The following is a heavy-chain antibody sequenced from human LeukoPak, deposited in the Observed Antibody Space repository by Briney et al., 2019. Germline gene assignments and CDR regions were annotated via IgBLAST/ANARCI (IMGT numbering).Heavy chain of an antibody. V-gene: IGHV3-7*04. J-gene: IGHJ3*02. CDR1: GFTLSSYW. D-gene: IGHD2-21*01. Sequence: TGGSLRLSRAASGFTLSSYWMSWVRQAPGKALQWLANIKQDGSEKYYVDSVKARFTISRDNAENSLNLQMSSLRAEDTAVYYCAREGLWVGLDSGKTRHPYWDIWGQGTMVTVSS. CDR2: IKQDGSEK. CDR3: AREGLWVGLDSGKTRHPYWDI.